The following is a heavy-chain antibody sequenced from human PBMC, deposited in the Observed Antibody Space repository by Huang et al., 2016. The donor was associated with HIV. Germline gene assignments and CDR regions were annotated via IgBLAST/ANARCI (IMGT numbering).Heavy chain of an antibody. CDR3: AAGYDTYYDI. D-gene: IGHD2-21*01. J-gene: IGHJ3*02. CDR2: LDTEQGET. V-gene: IGHV1-24*01. Sequence: QVQLVQSGAEVKKPGASVKVSCKVSGYTLTELSIHWVRQGPGKGLEWMGGLDTEQGETSYAQNFQGRVTMTEDTATDTAYMELHSLRPEDTAVYYCAAGYDTYYDIWGQGTMVIASS. CDR1: GYTLTELS.